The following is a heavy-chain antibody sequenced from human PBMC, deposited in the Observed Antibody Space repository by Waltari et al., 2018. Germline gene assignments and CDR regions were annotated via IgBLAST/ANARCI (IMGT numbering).Heavy chain of an antibody. CDR2: ISWDGGST. J-gene: IGHJ3*02. D-gene: IGHD5-12*01. Sequence: EVQLVESGGVVVQPGGSLRLSCAASGFTFDDYTMHWVRQAPGKGLEWVSLISWDGGSTYYAESVKGRFTISRDNSNNSLYLQMNSLRTKDTALYYCAKVIVATSLGAFDIWGQGTMVTVSS. CDR3: AKVIVATSLGAFDI. CDR1: GFTFDDYT. V-gene: IGHV3-43*01.